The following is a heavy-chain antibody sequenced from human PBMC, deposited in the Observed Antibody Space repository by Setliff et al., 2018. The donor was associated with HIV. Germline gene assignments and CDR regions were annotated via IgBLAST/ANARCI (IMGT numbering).Heavy chain of an antibody. V-gene: IGHV1-46*01. D-gene: IGHD6-19*01. CDR3: ARNPRIAVAGTDYYYYMDV. Sequence: GASVKVSCKASGYTFTSYYMHLVRQAPGQGLEWMGIINPSGGSTGYAQKFQGRVTMTRDTSTSTVYMELSSLRSEDTAVYYCARNPRIAVAGTDYYYYMDVWGKGTTVTVSS. J-gene: IGHJ6*03. CDR1: GYTFTSYY. CDR2: INPSGGST.